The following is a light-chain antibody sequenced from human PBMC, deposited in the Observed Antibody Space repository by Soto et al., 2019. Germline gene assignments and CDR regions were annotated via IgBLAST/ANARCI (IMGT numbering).Light chain of an antibody. V-gene: IGLV2-14*01. Sequence: QSVLTQPASVSGSPGQSITISCTGTSSDIGNYNYVSWYQQHPGKAPKLIIYEVSYRPSGVSHRFSGSKSGNTASLTISGLQSEDEADYYCSSYTTINTLLFVFGNGTKVTVL. J-gene: IGLJ1*01. CDR3: SSYTTINTLLFV. CDR2: EVS. CDR1: SSDIGNYNY.